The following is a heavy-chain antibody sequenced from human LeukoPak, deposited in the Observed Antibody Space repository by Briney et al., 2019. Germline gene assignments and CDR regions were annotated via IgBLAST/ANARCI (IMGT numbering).Heavy chain of an antibody. CDR2: INPNSGGT. CDR1: GYTFTGYY. J-gene: IGHJ4*02. CDR3: ARCSPGDSSNFYAVLQY. V-gene: IGHV1-2*02. Sequence: ASVKVSCKASGYTFTGYYMHWVRQAPGQGLEWMGWINPNSGGTNYAQKFRGRVTMTRDTSISTAYMELSRLRSDDTAVYYCARCSPGDSSNFYAVLQYWGQGTQVTVST. D-gene: IGHD3-22*01.